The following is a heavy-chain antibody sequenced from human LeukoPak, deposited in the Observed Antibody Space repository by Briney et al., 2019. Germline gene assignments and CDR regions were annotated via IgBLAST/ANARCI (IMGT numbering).Heavy chain of an antibody. CDR1: GYTLTELS. Sequence: ASVKVSCKVSGYTLTELSMHWVRQAPGKGLEWMGGFDPEDGETIYAQKFQGRVTMTEDTSTDTVYMELSSLRSEDTAVYYCATDMGLVVPAASGYFDYWGQGTLVTVSS. D-gene: IGHD2-2*01. CDR3: ATDMGLVVPAASGYFDY. CDR2: FDPEDGET. J-gene: IGHJ4*02. V-gene: IGHV1-24*01.